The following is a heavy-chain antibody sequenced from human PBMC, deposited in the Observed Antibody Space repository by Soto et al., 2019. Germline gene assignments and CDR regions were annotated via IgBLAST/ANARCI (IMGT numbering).Heavy chain of an antibody. Sequence: ASVKVASTVSGYTLSELFIHRVRQVPGKGLEWMGGFDPEFGEIIYAQKFQGRLTMTEDTSTDTAYMELSSLRAEDTAVYYCARVHSSSYHFFDYWGQGTLVTVS. CDR3: ARVHSSSYHFFDY. J-gene: IGHJ4*02. V-gene: IGHV1-24*01. CDR1: GYTLSELF. D-gene: IGHD6-13*01. CDR2: FDPEFGEI.